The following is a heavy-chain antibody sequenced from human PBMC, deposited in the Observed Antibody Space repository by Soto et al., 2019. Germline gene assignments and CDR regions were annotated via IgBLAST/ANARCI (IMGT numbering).Heavy chain of an antibody. CDR2: ISAYNGNT. D-gene: IGHD2-21*01. V-gene: IGHV1-18*04. Sequence: PGPPVKVSCKASGYTFTSYGISWVRQAPGQGLEWMGWISAYNGNTNYAQKLQGRVTMTTDTSTSTAYMELRSLRSDDTAVYYCAREGGEYYYYYGMDVWGQGTTVTVSS. CDR1: GYTFTSYG. CDR3: AREGGEYYYYYGMDV. J-gene: IGHJ6*02.